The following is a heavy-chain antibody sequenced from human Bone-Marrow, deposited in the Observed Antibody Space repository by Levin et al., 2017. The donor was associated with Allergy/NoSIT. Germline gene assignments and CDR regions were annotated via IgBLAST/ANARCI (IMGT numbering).Heavy chain of an antibody. D-gene: IGHD3-10*01. Sequence: GGSLRLSCAGSGFSFNGAWMSWVRQAPGKGLEWVARIKSKRDGATTDYATAVQGRFTISRDDSRNTLYLQMNSLTVEDTAVYYCSTDQAYFFGSGARADFWGQGTRVTVSS. CDR1: GFSFNGAW. CDR3: STDQAYFFGSGARADF. J-gene: IGHJ4*02. V-gene: IGHV3-15*01. CDR2: IKSKRDGATT.